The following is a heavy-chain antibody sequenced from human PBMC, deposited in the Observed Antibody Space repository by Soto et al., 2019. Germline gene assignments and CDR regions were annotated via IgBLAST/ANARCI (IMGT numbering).Heavy chain of an antibody. J-gene: IGHJ1*01. CDR1: RFMFSTYV. V-gene: IGHV3-30-3*01. D-gene: IGHD3-22*01. Sequence: QVQLVESGGGVVQSGRSLRLSCAASRFMFSTYVMHWVRQTPDTGLEWVAGISNDGTSTHYPDSVKGRFTISRDNSKNTLYLQVDSLSGEDSAVYYCAREDLSSGHAGTFYHWGQGTLVSVSS. CDR2: ISNDGTST. CDR3: AREDLSSGHAGTFYH.